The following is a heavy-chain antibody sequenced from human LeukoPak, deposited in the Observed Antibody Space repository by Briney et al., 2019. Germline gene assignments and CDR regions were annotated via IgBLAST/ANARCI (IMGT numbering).Heavy chain of an antibody. CDR1: GFTVSNNY. CDR2: IYSAGGT. Sequence: GGSLRLSCAASGFTVSNNYMSWVRRAAGKGLEWVALIYSAGGTYYADSVKGRFTISRDNSKNTLHLQMNSLRAEDTGVYYCVRNSGELGAWGQGTLVTVSS. J-gene: IGHJ5*02. D-gene: IGHD2-21*01. CDR3: VRNSGELGA. V-gene: IGHV3-53*01.